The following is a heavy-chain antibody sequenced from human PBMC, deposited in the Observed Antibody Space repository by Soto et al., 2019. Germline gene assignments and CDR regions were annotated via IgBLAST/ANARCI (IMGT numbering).Heavy chain of an antibody. V-gene: IGHV3-30-3*01. CDR2: ISHDGNTK. Sequence: QVRLVESGGGVVQPGRSLRLSCAASGFTLSAYAVHWVRQAPGKGLETVALISHDGNTKNYAGSVNGRFSISRDNLKNTVFLQMSSLRADDTAVYYCVRGHLYDFWTGSYFDVWGQGTLVTVSS. D-gene: IGHD3-3*01. CDR1: GFTLSAYA. CDR3: VRGHLYDFWTGSYFDV. J-gene: IGHJ4*02.